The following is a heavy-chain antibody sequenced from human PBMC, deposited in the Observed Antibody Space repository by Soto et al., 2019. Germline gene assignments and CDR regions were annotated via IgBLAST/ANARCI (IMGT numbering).Heavy chain of an antibody. J-gene: IGHJ4*02. Sequence: QITLKESGPMLVKPTQTLTLTCTFSGFSLSTRGVAVAWIRQPPGKALEWLALINWDDDKRFSPSLKNRLTITKDPSKNQVVLIMTNMDPVDTATYYCAHKGGEYYYDTSGYSYFDYWGPGTLVTVSS. CDR1: GFSLSTRGVA. CDR3: AHKGGEYYYDTSGYSYFDY. CDR2: INWDDDK. V-gene: IGHV2-5*02. D-gene: IGHD3-22*01.